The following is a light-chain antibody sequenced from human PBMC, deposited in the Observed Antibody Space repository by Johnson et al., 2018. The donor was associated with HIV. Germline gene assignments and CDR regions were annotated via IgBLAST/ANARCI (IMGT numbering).Light chain of an antibody. V-gene: IGLV1-51*02. CDR2: ENN. Sequence: QPVLTQPPSVSAAPGQKVTISCSGSSSNIGNNYVSWYQQLPGTAPKLLIYENNKRPSGIPDRFSGSKSGPSTTLGTTGLPTGDEADYYCGTWDSSLNSYVFGTGTKVSVL. J-gene: IGLJ1*01. CDR1: SSNIGNNY. CDR3: GTWDSSLNSYV.